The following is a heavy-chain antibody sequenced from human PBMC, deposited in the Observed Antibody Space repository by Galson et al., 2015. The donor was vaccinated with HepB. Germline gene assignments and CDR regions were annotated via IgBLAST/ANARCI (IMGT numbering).Heavy chain of an antibody. Sequence: SLRLSCAASGFTFSSYGMHWVRQAPGKGLEWVAVISYDGSNKYYADSVKGRFTISRDNSKNTLYLQMNSLRAEDTAVYYCAKDGSSSWALDYWGQGTLVTVSS. CDR2: ISYDGSNK. D-gene: IGHD6-13*01. CDR1: GFTFSSYG. J-gene: IGHJ4*02. CDR3: AKDGSSSWALDY. V-gene: IGHV3-30*18.